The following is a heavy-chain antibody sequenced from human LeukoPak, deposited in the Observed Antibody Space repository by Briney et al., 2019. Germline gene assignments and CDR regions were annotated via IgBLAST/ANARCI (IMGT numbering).Heavy chain of an antibody. V-gene: IGHV4-38-2*01. CDR1: HYSISSGFY. D-gene: IGHD6-13*01. Sequence: SETLSLTCAVSHYSISSGFYWGWIRQPPGKGLEWIGSIYHSGSTYYNSSLKSRVIISVDTSKNQFSLTLSSVTAGDTALYYCARHGGYINARLTKYWYFDFWGRGTLVTVSS. J-gene: IGHJ2*01. CDR2: IYHSGST. CDR3: ARHGGYINARLTKYWYFDF.